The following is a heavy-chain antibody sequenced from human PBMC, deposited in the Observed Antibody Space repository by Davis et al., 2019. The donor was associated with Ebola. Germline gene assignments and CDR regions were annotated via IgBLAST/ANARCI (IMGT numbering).Heavy chain of an antibody. Sequence: GESLKISCAASGFTFSSYAMHWVRQAPGKGLEWVAVISYDGSNKYYADSVKGRFTISRDNSKNTLYLQMNSLRAEDTALYYCAKDLSWNGMDVWGQGTTVTVSS. J-gene: IGHJ6*02. CDR2: ISYDGSNK. CDR3: AKDLSWNGMDV. CDR1: GFTFSSYA. D-gene: IGHD3-3*01. V-gene: IGHV3-30*04.